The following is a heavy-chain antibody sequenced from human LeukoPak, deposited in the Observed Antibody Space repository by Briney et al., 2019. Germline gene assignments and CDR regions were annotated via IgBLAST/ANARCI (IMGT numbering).Heavy chain of an antibody. D-gene: IGHD3-10*01. CDR2: ISVYEGNT. V-gene: IGHV1-18*01. Sequence: ASVKVSFKASVCTFSSYAISGVRQAPGQGLEWMGWISVYEGNTNYAQKVHGRVTMTTDTSTSTAYMELRSLRSDDTAVYYCARDGYYHDSGTYYTPFDYWGQGTLVTVSS. J-gene: IGHJ4*02. CDR1: VCTFSSYA. CDR3: ARDGYYHDSGTYYTPFDY.